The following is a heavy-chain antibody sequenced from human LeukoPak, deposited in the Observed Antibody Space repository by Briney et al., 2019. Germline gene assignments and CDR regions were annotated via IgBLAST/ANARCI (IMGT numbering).Heavy chain of an antibody. CDR1: GYSFSSGYY. V-gene: IGHV4-38-2*02. CDR3: ARVKDPGGYYYYYYMDV. D-gene: IGHD3-16*01. Sequence: SETLSLTCTVSGYSFSSGYYWGWIRQPPGKGLEWIGSIYHSGSTYYNPSLKSRVTISVDTSKNQFSLKLSSVTAADTAMYYCARVKDPGGYYYYYYMDVWGKGTTVTVSS. CDR2: IYHSGST. J-gene: IGHJ6*03.